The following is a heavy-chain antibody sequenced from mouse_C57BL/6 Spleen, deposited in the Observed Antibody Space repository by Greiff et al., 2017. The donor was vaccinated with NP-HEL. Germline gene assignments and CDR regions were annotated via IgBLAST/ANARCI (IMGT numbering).Heavy chain of an antibody. J-gene: IGHJ3*01. CDR3: ARFPDSSGYAWFAY. CDR1: GYAFSSSW. V-gene: IGHV1-82*01. CDR2: IYPGDGDT. D-gene: IGHD3-2*02. Sequence: QVQLKESGPELVKPGASVKISCKASGYAFSSSWMNWVKQRPGKGLEWIGRIYPGDGDTNYNGKFKGKATLTADKSSSTAYMQLSSLTSEDSAVYFCARFPDSSGYAWFAYWGQGTLVTVSA.